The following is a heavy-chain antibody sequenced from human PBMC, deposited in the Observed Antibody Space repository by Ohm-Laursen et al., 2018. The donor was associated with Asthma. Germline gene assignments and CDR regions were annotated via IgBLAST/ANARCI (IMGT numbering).Heavy chain of an antibody. CDR3: VRWAWLGS. D-gene: IGHD6-19*01. V-gene: IGHV3-21*01. J-gene: IGHJ5*02. Sequence: SLRLSCAASGFTFSSYSMNWVRQAPGKGLEWVSSISSSSSYIYYADSVKGRFTISRDNAKNSLYLQMDSLRGDDTAVYYCVRWAWLGSWGQGTLVTVSS. CDR1: GFTFSSYS. CDR2: ISSSSSYI.